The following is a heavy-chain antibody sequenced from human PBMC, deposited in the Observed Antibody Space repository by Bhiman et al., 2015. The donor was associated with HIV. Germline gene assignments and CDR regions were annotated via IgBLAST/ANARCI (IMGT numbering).Heavy chain of an antibody. Sequence: EVQLVESGGGLVQPGRSLRLSCAASGFTFEDYAMHWVRQAPGKGLEWVSGISWNSGSTGYADSVKGRFTISRDNAKNSLYLQMNSLRAEDTALYYCAREFIAALECVAFDIWGQGTMVTVSS. CDR3: AREFIAALECVAFDI. V-gene: IGHV3-9*01. J-gene: IGHJ3*02. D-gene: IGHD6-6*01. CDR1: GFTFEDYA. CDR2: ISWNSGST.